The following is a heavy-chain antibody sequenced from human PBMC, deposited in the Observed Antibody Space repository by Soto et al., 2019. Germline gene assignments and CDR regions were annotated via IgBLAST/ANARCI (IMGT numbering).Heavy chain of an antibody. CDR2: LYKSATT. J-gene: IGHJ5*01. Sequence: SETLSLTCSVSGDSISTVDYFWAWIRQPPGQALEYIGYLYKSATTYYNPSFESRVAISLDTSKSQFSLNVTSVTAPDTAVYFCARGRYCLTGRCFPNWFDSWGQGTLVTVSS. CDR3: ARGRYCLTGRCFPNWFDS. D-gene: IGHD2-15*01. V-gene: IGHV4-30-4*01. CDR1: GDSISTVDYF.